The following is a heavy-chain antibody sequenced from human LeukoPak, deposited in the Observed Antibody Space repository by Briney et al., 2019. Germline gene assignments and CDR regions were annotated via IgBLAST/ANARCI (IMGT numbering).Heavy chain of an antibody. CDR2: ISGSGGST. CDR3: AYTYYYDSRGSQFDY. J-gene: IGHJ4*02. Sequence: GGSLRLSCAASGFTFSSYAMSWVRQAPGKGLEWVSAISGSGGSTYYADSVKGRFTISRDNSKNTLYLQMNGLRAEDTAVYYCAYTYYYDSRGSQFDYWGQGTLVTVSS. CDR1: GFTFSSYA. V-gene: IGHV3-23*01. D-gene: IGHD3-22*01.